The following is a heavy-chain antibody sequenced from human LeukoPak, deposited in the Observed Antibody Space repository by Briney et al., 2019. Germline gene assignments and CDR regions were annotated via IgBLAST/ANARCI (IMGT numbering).Heavy chain of an antibody. CDR3: ARVGIAVAGKRYFDY. CDR2: ISSSGSTI. D-gene: IGHD6-19*01. J-gene: IGHJ4*02. Sequence: GGSLRLSCAASGFTFSSYEMNWVRQAPGKGLEWVSYISSSGSTIYYADSVKGRFTISRDNAKNSLYLQKNSLRAEDTAVYYCARVGIAVAGKRYFDYWGQGTLVTVSS. V-gene: IGHV3-48*03. CDR1: GFTFSSYE.